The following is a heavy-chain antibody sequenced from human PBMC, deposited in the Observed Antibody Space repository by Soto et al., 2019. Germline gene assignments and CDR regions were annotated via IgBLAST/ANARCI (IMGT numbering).Heavy chain of an antibody. CDR2: IYYSGST. CDR3: ASSWIQLWYNGSDP. D-gene: IGHD5-18*01. Sequence: ASETLSLTCTVSGGSISSSRYYWGWIRQPPGKGLEWIGSIYYSGSTYYNPSLKSRVTISVDTSKNQFSLKLSSVTAADTAVYYCASSWIQLWYNGSDPWGPGPLDTLST. J-gene: IGHJ5*02. V-gene: IGHV4-39*01. CDR1: GGSISSSRYY.